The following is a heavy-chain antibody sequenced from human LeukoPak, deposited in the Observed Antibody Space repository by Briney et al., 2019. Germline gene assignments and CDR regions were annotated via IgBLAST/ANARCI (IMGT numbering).Heavy chain of an antibody. CDR3: ARILYGSGSPLFDN. V-gene: IGHV4-59*01. CDR1: GGSISSYY. CDR2: IYYSGST. D-gene: IGHD3-10*01. Sequence: SETLSLTCTVSGGSISSYYWSWIRQPPGKGLEWIGYIYYSGSTNYNPSLKSRVTISVDTSKNQFSLKLSSVTAADTAVYYCARILYGSGSPLFDNWGQGTLVTVSS. J-gene: IGHJ4*02.